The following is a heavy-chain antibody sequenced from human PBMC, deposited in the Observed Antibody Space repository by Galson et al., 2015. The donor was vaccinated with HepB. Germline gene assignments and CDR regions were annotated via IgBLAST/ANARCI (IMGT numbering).Heavy chain of an antibody. CDR2: ISSSSSYT. CDR3: AREPVEGYSYGYGRGFVDY. CDR1: GFTFSDYY. D-gene: IGHD5-18*01. J-gene: IGHJ4*02. V-gene: IGHV3-11*06. Sequence: LRLPCAAPGFTFSDYYLSWIRPAPGEGLEWVSYISSSSSYTNYADSVKGRFTISRDNAKNSLYLQMNSLRAEDTAVYYCAREPVEGYSYGYGRGFVDYWGQGTLVTVSS.